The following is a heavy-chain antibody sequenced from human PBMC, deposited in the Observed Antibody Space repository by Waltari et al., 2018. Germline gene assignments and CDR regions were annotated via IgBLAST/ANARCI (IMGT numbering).Heavy chain of an antibody. CDR3: ARGRGHSGDYLDY. CDR1: GFTSRDIW. Sequence: EVQLVESGGGLVQPVGARRRCCEDSGFTSRDIWMRGVRQAPGKGVEWVANIKEDGSEKYYVDTVKGRFTISRDDSKNSLLLQMSSLRAEDTAVYYCARGRGHSGDYLDYWGQGTLVTFSS. J-gene: IGHJ4*02. V-gene: IGHV3-7*01. CDR2: IKEDGSEK. D-gene: IGHD4-17*01.